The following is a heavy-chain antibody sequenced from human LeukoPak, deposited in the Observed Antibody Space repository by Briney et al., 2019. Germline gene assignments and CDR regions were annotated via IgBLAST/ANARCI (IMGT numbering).Heavy chain of an antibody. J-gene: IGHJ4*02. CDR1: GGTFSSYA. D-gene: IGHD4-11*01. CDR3: ARAVTDSYYESDY. V-gene: IGHV1-69*04. Sequence: ASVKVSCKASGGTFSSYAISWVRQAPGQGLEWMGRIIPILGIANYAQKLQGRVTMTTDTSTSTAYMELRSLRSDDTAVYYCARAVTDSYYESDYWGQGTLVTVSS. CDR2: IIPILGIA.